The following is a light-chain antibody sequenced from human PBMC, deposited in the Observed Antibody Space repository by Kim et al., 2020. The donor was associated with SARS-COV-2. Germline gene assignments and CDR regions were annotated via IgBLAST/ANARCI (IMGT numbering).Light chain of an antibody. CDR1: PSIDTW. CDR3: KQYKTYPWT. Sequence: DIQMTQSPSTLSASVGDRVTITCRASPSIDTWLAWYQQKPGKAPKLLIYDASSLESGVPSRFSGSGSAAEFTLTITSLQPDDFATYFCKQYKTYPWTFGQGTKVDIK. J-gene: IGKJ1*01. V-gene: IGKV1-5*01. CDR2: DAS.